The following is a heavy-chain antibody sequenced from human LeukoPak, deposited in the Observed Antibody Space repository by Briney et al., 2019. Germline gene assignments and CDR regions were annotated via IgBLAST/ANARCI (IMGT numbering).Heavy chain of an antibody. Sequence: PSETLSLTCTVSGGSISSSSYYWGWVRQAPGKGLEWVSSISSSSSYIYYADSVKGRFTISRDNAKNSLYLQMNSLRAEDTAVYYCARVVLGIAAALDYWGQGTLVTVSS. CDR1: GGSISSSSYY. CDR2: ISSSSSYI. V-gene: IGHV3-21*01. CDR3: ARVVLGIAAALDY. D-gene: IGHD6-13*01. J-gene: IGHJ4*02.